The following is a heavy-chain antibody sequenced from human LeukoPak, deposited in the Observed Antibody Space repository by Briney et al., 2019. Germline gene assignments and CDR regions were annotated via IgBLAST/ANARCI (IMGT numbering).Heavy chain of an antibody. J-gene: IGHJ4*02. CDR2: ISSSGSAI. V-gene: IGHV3-11*01. CDR3: ARSLMTTYHYDSSGYSPPMQFDY. Sequence: GGSLRLSCAASGFTFSDYYMSWIRQAPGKGLEWVSYISSSGSAIYYADSVKGRFTISRDNAKNSLYLQMNSLRAEDTAVYYCARSLMTTYHYDSSGYSPPMQFDYWGQGTLVTVSS. CDR1: GFTFSDYY. D-gene: IGHD3-22*01.